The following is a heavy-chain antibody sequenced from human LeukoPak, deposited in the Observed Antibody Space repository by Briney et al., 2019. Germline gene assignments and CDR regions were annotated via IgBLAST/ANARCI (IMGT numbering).Heavy chain of an antibody. Sequence: SETLSLTCTVSGGSISISCYYWGWIRQPPGKGPEWIGSIYYSGSTYYNPSLKSRVTISVDTSKNQFSLKLSSVTAAETAVYYCASQLDYYDSSGQDFWAQRPLVTVSS. J-gene: IGHJ4*02. V-gene: IGHV4-39*07. CDR3: ASQLDYYDSSGQDF. CDR2: IYYSGST. D-gene: IGHD3-22*01. CDR1: GGSISISCYY.